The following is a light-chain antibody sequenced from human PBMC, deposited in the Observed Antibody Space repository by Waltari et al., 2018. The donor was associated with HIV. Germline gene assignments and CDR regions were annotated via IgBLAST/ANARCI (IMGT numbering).Light chain of an antibody. Sequence: QTVVTQEPSLTVSPGGTVTPTCASSTGAVTSGNYPTWFQQKPGQAPRGLIYSTSNKNSWTPARFSGSLLGGKAALTLSGVQPEDEAEYYCLLYYGGAQRYVFGTGTKVTVL. CDR1: TGAVTSGNY. V-gene: IGLV7-43*01. CDR3: LLYYGGAQRYV. J-gene: IGLJ1*01. CDR2: STS.